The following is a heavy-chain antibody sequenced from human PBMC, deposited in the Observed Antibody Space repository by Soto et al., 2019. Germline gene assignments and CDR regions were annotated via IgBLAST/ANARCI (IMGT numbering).Heavy chain of an antibody. V-gene: IGHV3-23*01. CDR3: AKDQSEGPYYDFWSGTDAFDI. Sequence: GGSLRLCCAASGFTFSSYAMSWVRQAPGKGLEWVSAISGSGGSTYYADSVKGRFTISRDNSKNTLYLQMNSLRAEDTAVYYCAKDQSEGPYYDFWSGTDAFDIWGQGTMVTVSS. D-gene: IGHD3-3*01. J-gene: IGHJ3*02. CDR1: GFTFSSYA. CDR2: ISGSGGST.